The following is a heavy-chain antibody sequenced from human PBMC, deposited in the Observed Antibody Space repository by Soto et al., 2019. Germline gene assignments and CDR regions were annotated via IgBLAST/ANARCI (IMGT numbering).Heavy chain of an antibody. CDR1: GYRFTSYW. Sequence: EVQLVQSGAEVKKHGESLKISCKGSGYRFTSYWIAWVRQMPGKGLEWMGIIYAGDSDTRYGPSFQGQVTISADKSISTAYLQWSSLKASDTAMYYCARRTDGTGAYIDYWGQGTLVTVSS. J-gene: IGHJ4*02. CDR3: ARRTDGTGAYIDY. CDR2: IYAGDSDT. V-gene: IGHV5-51*01.